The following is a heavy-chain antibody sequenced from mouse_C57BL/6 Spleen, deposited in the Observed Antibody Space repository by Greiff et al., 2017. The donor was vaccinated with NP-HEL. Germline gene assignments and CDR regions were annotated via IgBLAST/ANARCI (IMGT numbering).Heavy chain of an antibody. D-gene: IGHD3-2*02. CDR3: ARRGSSGPWFAY. J-gene: IGHJ3*01. V-gene: IGHV1-69*01. CDR1: GYTFTSYW. CDR2: IDPSDSYT. Sequence: QVQLQQRGAELVMPGASVKLSCKASGYTFTSYWMHWVKQRPGQGLEWIGEIDPSDSYTNYNQKFKGKSTLTVDKYSSTAYMQLRSLTSEDYAVYYCARRGSSGPWFAYWGQGTLVTVSA.